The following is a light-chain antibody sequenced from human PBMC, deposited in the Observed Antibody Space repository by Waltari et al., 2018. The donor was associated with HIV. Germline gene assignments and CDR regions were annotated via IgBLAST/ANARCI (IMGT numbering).Light chain of an antibody. CDR3: CSYAGAYIV. Sequence: QSALTQPRSVSGSPGQSVTIPCAGTNSHIDNSNRLSWYQQHPNRAPKLLIFDVTQRPSGVPDRFSGSESGNTASLTISGLQTDDEADYFCCSYAGAYIVFATGTKVTVL. CDR2: DVT. J-gene: IGLJ1*01. V-gene: IGLV2-11*01. CDR1: NSHIDNSNR.